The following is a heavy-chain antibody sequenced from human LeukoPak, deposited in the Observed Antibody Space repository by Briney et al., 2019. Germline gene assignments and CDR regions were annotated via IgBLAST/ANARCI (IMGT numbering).Heavy chain of an antibody. CDR2: ISYDGSNK. D-gene: IGHD3-10*01. J-gene: IGHJ4*02. CDR1: GFTFSSYA. V-gene: IGHV3-30-3*01. Sequence: PGRSLRLSCAASGFTFSSYAMHWVRQAPGKGLEWEAVISYDGSNKYYADSVKGRFTISGDNSKNTLYLQMNSLRAEDTAVYYCAREILTMVRGVITYYFDYWGQGTLVTVSS. CDR3: AREILTMVRGVITYYFDY.